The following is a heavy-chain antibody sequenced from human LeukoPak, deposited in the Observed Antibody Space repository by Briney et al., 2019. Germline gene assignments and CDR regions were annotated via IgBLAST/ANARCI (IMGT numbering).Heavy chain of an antibody. J-gene: IGHJ4*02. CDR2: IRSSSSYM. CDR1: GFTFSSYS. CDR3: ARNSGYSYGDFDY. D-gene: IGHD5-18*01. V-gene: IGHV3-21*01. Sequence: GGSLRLSCAASGFTFSSYSMNWVRQAPGKGLEWVSSIRSSSSYMYYADSLKGRFTISRDNAKNSLYLQMNSLRAEDTAVYYCARNSGYSYGDFDYWGQGTLVTVSS.